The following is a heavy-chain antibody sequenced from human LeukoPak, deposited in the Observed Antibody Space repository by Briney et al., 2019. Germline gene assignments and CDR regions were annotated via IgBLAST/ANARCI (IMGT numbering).Heavy chain of an antibody. Sequence: SETLSLTCTVSGGSISSYYWSWIRQPPGKGLEWIGYIYYSGSTNYNPSLKSRVTISVDTSKNQFSLKLSSVTAADTAVYYCARGGASKIPIAAAWNWFDPWGQGTLVTVSS. V-gene: IGHV4-59*01. CDR3: ARGGASKIPIAAAWNWFDP. D-gene: IGHD6-13*01. CDR2: IYYSGST. J-gene: IGHJ5*02. CDR1: GGSISSYY.